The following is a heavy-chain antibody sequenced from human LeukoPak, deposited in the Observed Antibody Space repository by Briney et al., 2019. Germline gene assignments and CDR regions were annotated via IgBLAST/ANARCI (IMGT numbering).Heavy chain of an antibody. CDR3: ARVGNSGYDWLDY. CDR2: ISGSGGST. V-gene: IGHV3-23*01. Sequence: GGSLRLSCAASGFTFSSYGMSWVRQAPGKGLEWVSAISGSGGSTYYADSVKGRFTISRDNSKNTLYLQMNSLRAEDTAVYYCARVGNSGYDWLDYWGQGTLVTVSS. CDR1: GFTFSSYG. D-gene: IGHD5-12*01. J-gene: IGHJ4*02.